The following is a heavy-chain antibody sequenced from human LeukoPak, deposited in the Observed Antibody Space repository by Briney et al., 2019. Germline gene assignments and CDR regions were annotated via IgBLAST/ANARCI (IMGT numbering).Heavy chain of an antibody. Sequence: PSETLSLTCTVSGGSISSYYWSWIRQPPGKGLEWIGYIYYSGSTYYNPSLKSRVTISVDTSKNQFSLKLSSVTAADTAVYYCALQGETTGDYWGQGTLVTVSS. J-gene: IGHJ4*02. CDR1: GGSISSYY. V-gene: IGHV4-59*08. CDR3: ALQGETTGDY. CDR2: IYYSGST. D-gene: IGHD4-17*01.